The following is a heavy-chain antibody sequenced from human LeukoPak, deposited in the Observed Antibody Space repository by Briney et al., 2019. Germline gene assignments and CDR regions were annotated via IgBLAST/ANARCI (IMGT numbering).Heavy chain of an antibody. V-gene: IGHV4-34*01. Sequence: PGGSLRLSCAVSGFTFSRYALWWVRQPPGKGLEWIGEINHSGSTNYNPSLKSRVTISVDTSKNQFSLKLSSVTAADTAVYYCARRVLPIRAGAFDIWGQGTMVTVSS. CDR3: ARRVLPIRAGAFDI. J-gene: IGHJ3*02. CDR2: INHSGST. CDR1: GFTFSRYA. D-gene: IGHD6-19*01.